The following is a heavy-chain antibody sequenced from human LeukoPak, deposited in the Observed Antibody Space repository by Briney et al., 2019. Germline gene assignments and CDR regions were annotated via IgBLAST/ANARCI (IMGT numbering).Heavy chain of an antibody. V-gene: IGHV3-7*01. CDR2: IKQDGSVE. CDR1: GFTFENYR. Sequence: PGGSLRLSCAASGFTFENYRMSWVRQVPRKGPEWVANIKQDGSVEHYLDSVKGRFTISRDNAKNSLFLQMNSLIAEDTAVYYCARWAGVTDQWGQGTLVTVSS. J-gene: IGHJ4*02. D-gene: IGHD5-18*01. CDR3: ARWAGVTDQ.